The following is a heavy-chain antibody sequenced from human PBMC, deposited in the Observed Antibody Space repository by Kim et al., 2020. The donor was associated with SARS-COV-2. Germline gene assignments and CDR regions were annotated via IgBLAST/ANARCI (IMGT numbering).Heavy chain of an antibody. CDR2: IYYSGST. CDR1: GGSISSSSYY. J-gene: IGHJ6*02. V-gene: IGHV4-39*01. CDR3: ARLHPDSSGYYSYYYYGMDV. Sequence: SETLSLTCTVSGGSISSSSYYWGWIRQPPGKGLEWIGSIYYSGSTYYNPSLKSRVTISVDTSKNQFSLKLSSVTAADTAVYYCARLHPDSSGYYSYYYYGMDVWGQGTTVTVSS. D-gene: IGHD3-22*01.